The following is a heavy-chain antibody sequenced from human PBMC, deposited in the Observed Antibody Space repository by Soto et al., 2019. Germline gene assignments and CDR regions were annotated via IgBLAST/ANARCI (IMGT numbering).Heavy chain of an antibody. V-gene: IGHV3-30*04. Sequence: PGGSLRLSCAASGFTFSSYAMHWVRQAPGNGLEWVAVIXXXGXNXYXXXXXXGRFTISRDNSKNTLYLQMNSLRAEDKAVYYCARGTVVDYYDSLGLWGQGTLVTVS. D-gene: IGHD3-22*01. CDR3: ARGTVVDYYDSLGL. J-gene: IGHJ4*02. CDR2: IXXXGXNX. CDR1: GFTFSSYA.